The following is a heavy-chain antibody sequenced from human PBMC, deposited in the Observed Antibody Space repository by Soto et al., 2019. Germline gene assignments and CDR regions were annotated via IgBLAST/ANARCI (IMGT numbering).Heavy chain of an antibody. Sequence: QITLKESGPTLVNPTQTLTLTCTFSGFSLSTSRVGVGWIRQPPGKALEWLALIYWDDDKRYSPSLESRLIITKDTSKNQVVLTMTNMDPVDTATYYCAHLNIVATYFNYWGQGTLVTVSS. CDR1: GFSLSTSRVG. V-gene: IGHV2-5*02. D-gene: IGHD5-12*01. CDR3: AHLNIVATYFNY. J-gene: IGHJ4*02. CDR2: IYWDDDK.